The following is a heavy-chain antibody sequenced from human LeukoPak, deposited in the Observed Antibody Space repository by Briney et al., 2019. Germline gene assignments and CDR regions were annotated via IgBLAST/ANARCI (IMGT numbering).Heavy chain of an antibody. CDR3: ARDRVGATPYHFQH. CDR2: ISSSSSTI. V-gene: IGHV3-48*04. Sequence: PGGSLRLSCAASGFTFSSYSMNWVRQAPGKGLEWVSYISSSSSTIYYADSVKGRFTISRDNAKNSLYLQMNSLRAEDTAVYYCARDRVGATPYHFQHWGQGTLVTVSS. J-gene: IGHJ1*01. CDR1: GFTFSSYS. D-gene: IGHD1-26*01.